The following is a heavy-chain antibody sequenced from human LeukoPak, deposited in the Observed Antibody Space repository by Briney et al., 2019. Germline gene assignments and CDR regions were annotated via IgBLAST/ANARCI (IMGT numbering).Heavy chain of an antibody. V-gene: IGHV3-64D*06. CDR2: ISSNGGTT. J-gene: IGHJ4*02. CDR3: VKVGGCTGGTCYYSDY. D-gene: IGHD2-8*02. Sequence: PGGSLRLSCSASGFTFSHYAMHWVRQAPGKGLEYVSAISSNGGTTNYADSVKGRFTISRDNSKNALYLQMSSLGVEDMAMYYCVKVGGCTGGTCYYSDYWGQGTLVTVSS. CDR1: GFTFSHYA.